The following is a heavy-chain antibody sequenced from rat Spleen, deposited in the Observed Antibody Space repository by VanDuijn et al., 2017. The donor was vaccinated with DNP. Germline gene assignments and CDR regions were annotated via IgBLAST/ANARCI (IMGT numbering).Heavy chain of an antibody. CDR2: IRYDGGST. CDR1: GFTFSNYG. Sequence: EVQLVESGGGLVQPGRSLKLSCAASGFTFSNYGMAWFRQAPTKGLEWVAYIRYDGGSTKYGDSVKGRFTISRDNAKNTLYLQMNSLRSEDMATYYCARWNSGHFDYWGQGVMVTVSS. CDR3: ARWNSGHFDY. V-gene: IGHV5-22*01. D-gene: IGHD4-3*01. J-gene: IGHJ2*01.